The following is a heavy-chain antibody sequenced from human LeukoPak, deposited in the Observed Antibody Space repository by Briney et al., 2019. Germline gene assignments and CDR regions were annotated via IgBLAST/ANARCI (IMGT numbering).Heavy chain of an antibody. Sequence: GGSLRLSCAASGFTFSSYAMSWVRQAPGKGLEWVSAISGSGGDTYYADSVKVRFTISRDNSKNTLYLQMNSLRIEDTAVYFCARDEAWGGYFDILSGRKSFDSWGQGTLVTVSS. D-gene: IGHD3-9*01. CDR2: ISGSGGDT. V-gene: IGHV3-23*01. J-gene: IGHJ5*01. CDR3: ARDEAWGGYFDILSGRKSFDS. CDR1: GFTFSSYA.